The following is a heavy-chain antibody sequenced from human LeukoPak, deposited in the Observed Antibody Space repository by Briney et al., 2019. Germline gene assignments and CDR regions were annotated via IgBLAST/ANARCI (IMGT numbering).Heavy chain of an antibody. CDR3: ARGQQLPQSDFDY. J-gene: IGHJ4*02. CDR2: IYPGDSDT. D-gene: IGHD6-13*01. V-gene: IGHV5-51*01. CDR1: GYSFTSYW. Sequence: GESLKISCKGSGYSFTSYWTGWVRQMPGKGLEWMGIIYPGDSDTRYSPSFQGQVTISADKSISTAYLQWSSLKASDTAMYYCARGQQLPQSDFDYWGQGTLVTVSS.